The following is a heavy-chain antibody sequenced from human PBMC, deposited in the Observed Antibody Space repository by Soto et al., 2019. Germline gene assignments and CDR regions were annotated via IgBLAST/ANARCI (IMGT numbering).Heavy chain of an antibody. D-gene: IGHD5-18*01. CDR1: GFTFSNG. CDR3: TRDRDTYGSHFLDY. J-gene: IGHJ4*02. V-gene: IGHV3-30*03. CDR2: TSYDGSNK. Sequence: QVQLVESGGGVVQPGGSLRLSCEASGFTFSNGMHWVRQAPGKGLEWVAFTSYDGSNKYYVDSVKGRFTISRDNSKNTLYLQMNSLRADDTAVYYCTRDRDTYGSHFLDYWGQGTLVTVSS.